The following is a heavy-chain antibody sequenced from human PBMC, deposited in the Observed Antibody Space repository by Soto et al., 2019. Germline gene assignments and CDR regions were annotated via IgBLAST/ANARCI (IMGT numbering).Heavy chain of an antibody. D-gene: IGHD6-13*01. CDR2: ISWDGGST. J-gene: IGHJ4*02. Sequence: ESGGVVVQPGGSLRLSCAASGFTFDDYTMHWVRQAPGKGLEWVSLISWDGGSTYYADSVKGRFTISRDNSKNSLYLQMNSLRTEDTALYYCAKEGTIAAAGIGPDYWGQGTLVTVSS. CDR3: AKEGTIAAAGIGPDY. V-gene: IGHV3-43*01. CDR1: GFTFDDYT.